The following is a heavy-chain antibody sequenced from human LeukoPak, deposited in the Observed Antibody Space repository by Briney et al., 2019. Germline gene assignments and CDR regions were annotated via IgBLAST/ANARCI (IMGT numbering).Heavy chain of an antibody. V-gene: IGHV1-3*01. CDR1: GYTFTSYA. D-gene: IGHD3-22*01. CDR3: ARSPSSGYYFVDY. Sequence: ASVKVSCKASGYTFTSYAIHWVRQPPGQRLEWMGWINAGNGNTKYSQKFQGRVTITRDTSASTAYMELSSLGSEDTAVYYCARSPSSGYYFVDYWGQGTLVTVSS. J-gene: IGHJ4*02. CDR2: INAGNGNT.